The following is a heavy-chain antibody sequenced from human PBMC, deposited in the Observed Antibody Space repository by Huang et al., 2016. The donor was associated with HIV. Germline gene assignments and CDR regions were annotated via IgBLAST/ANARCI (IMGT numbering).Heavy chain of an antibody. V-gene: IGHV1-3*01. CDR2: INPGNGNT. D-gene: IGHD2-21*01. J-gene: IGHJ4*02. Sequence: QVQLVQSGAEVKKPGASVKVSCKASGYSFTTYALHWVRQAPGHRLEWMGWINPGNGNTNYSQKFQGRVTITRDTSASTVYMEVSSLTFEDTAVYYCAREFVIFGAPLWPACWGQGTLIGVSS. CDR3: AREFVIFGAPLWPAC. CDR1: GYSFTTYA.